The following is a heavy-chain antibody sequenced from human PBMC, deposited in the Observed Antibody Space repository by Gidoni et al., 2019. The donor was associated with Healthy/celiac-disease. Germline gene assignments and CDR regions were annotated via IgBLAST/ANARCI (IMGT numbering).Heavy chain of an antibody. CDR2: LGTAGET. J-gene: IGHJ6*02. CDR1: GFAFSCHD. V-gene: IGHV3-13*01. D-gene: IGHD2-15*01. CDR3: ARELRYCSGGSCYRPTDYYYGMDV. Sequence: ELQLVGYGDGLVQPGWSRRLSCAASGFAFSCHDTHWVRQATGKGLEWVSALGTAGETYYPGSVKGRFTISRENAKNSLYFQMNSLRAGDTAVYYCARELRYCSGGSCYRPTDYYYGMDVWGQGTTVTVSS.